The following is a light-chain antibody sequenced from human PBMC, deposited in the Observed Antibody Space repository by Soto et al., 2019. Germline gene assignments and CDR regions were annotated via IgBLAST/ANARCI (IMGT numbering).Light chain of an antibody. Sequence: DIVMTQSADSLAVSLGERATINCKSSQSVLYSSNNKNYLAWYQQKPGQPTKLLIYWASTRQSGVPDRFSGSGSGIDFTLTLNGLQAEDVAVYYCQQYYSTPYTFGQGTKLEIK. CDR2: WAS. CDR3: QQYYSTPYT. CDR1: QSVLYSSNNKNY. J-gene: IGKJ2*01. V-gene: IGKV4-1*01.